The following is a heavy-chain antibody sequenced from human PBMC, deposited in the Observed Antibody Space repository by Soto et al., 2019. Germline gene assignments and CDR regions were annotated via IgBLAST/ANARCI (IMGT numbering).Heavy chain of an antibody. Sequence: GSLRLSCAASGFTFSSYSMNWVRQAPGKGLEWVSSISSSSSYIYYADSVKGRFTISRDNAKNSLYLQMNSLRAEDTAVYYCAGGTGTTHYYYGMDVWGQGTTVTVSS. V-gene: IGHV3-21*01. CDR3: AGGTGTTHYYYGMDV. D-gene: IGHD1-1*01. J-gene: IGHJ6*02. CDR1: GFTFSSYS. CDR2: ISSSSSYI.